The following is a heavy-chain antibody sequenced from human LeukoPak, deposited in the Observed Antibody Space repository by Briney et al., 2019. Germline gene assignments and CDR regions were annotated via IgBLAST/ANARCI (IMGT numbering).Heavy chain of an antibody. V-gene: IGHV1-18*01. J-gene: IGHJ5*02. CDR3: ARDTAGYYAPGVDP. CDR1: GYTFTSYG. CDR2: ISAYNGNT. D-gene: IGHD3-10*01. Sequence: ASVKVSCTASGYTFTSYGISWVRQAPGQGLEWMGWISAYNGNTNYAQKLQGRVTMTTDTSTSTAYMELRSLRSDDTAVYYCARDTAGYYAPGVDPWGQGTLVTVSS.